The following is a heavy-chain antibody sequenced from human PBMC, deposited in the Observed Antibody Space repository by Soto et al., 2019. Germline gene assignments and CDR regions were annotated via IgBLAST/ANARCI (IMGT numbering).Heavy chain of an antibody. J-gene: IGHJ4*02. CDR3: ARDERDYYDSSGPYFDY. CDR1: GFTFSSYG. CDR2: ISYDGSNK. D-gene: IGHD3-22*01. V-gene: IGHV3-30*03. Sequence: AGSLSLSCAASGFTFSSYGMHWVRQAPGNGLEWVAFISYDGSNKYYADSVKGRFTISRDNSKNTLYLQMNSLRAEDTAVYYCARDERDYYDSSGPYFDYWGQGTLVTVSS.